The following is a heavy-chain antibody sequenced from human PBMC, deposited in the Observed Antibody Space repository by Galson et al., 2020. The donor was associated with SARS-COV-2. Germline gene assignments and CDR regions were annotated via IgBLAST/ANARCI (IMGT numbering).Heavy chain of an antibody. Sequence: GGSLRLSCAASGFTFSSYAMHWVRQAQGKGLEWEAVISYDGSNKYYAESVKGRFTISRDNSKNTLYLQMNSLRAEDTAVYYCARTQWLRGSFDYWGQGTLVTVSS. J-gene: IGHJ4*02. CDR2: ISYDGSNK. CDR3: ARTQWLRGSFDY. V-gene: IGHV3-30*01. CDR1: GFTFSSYA. D-gene: IGHD5-12*01.